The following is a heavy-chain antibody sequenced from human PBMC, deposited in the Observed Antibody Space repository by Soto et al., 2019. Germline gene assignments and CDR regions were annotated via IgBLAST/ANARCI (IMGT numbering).Heavy chain of an antibody. CDR1: GGSFSGYY. D-gene: IGHD5-12*01. J-gene: IGHJ2*01. CDR2: INHSGST. CDR3: ARAYLNIVATVRTNWYFDL. Sequence: ETLSLTCAVYGGSFSGYYWSWIRQPPGKGLEWIGEINHSGSTNYNPSLKSRVTISVDTSKNQFSLKLSSVTAADTAVYYCARAYLNIVATVRTNWYFDLWGRGTLVTV. V-gene: IGHV4-34*01.